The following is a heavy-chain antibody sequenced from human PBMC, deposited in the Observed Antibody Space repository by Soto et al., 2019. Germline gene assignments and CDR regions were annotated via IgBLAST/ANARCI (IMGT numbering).Heavy chain of an antibody. V-gene: IGHV4-31*03. CDR3: ASGNAWDVRLAY. D-gene: IGHD3-10*02. CDR2: IYFRGST. CDR1: GASINSCGYY. Sequence: QVQLQESGPGLVEPSQTLSLTCTVSGASINSCGYYWSWVRQLPGKGLEWIGYIYFRGSTYYNPSLESRLTISLDTSQNQFSLKLSSVTAADTAFYYCASGNAWDVRLAYWGQGTLVTVSS. J-gene: IGHJ4*02.